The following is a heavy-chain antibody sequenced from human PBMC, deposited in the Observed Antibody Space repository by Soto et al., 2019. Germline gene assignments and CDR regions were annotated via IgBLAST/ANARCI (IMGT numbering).Heavy chain of an antibody. CDR2: ISYDGSNK. V-gene: IGHV3-30-3*01. CDR1: GFTFSSYA. J-gene: IGHJ4*02. Sequence: QVQLVESGGGVVQPGRSLRLSCAASGFTFSSYAMHWVRQAPGKGLEWVAVISYDGSNKYNADSVKGRFTISRDNSKNTLYLQMNSLRAEDTAVYYCARETKNDYYFDYWGQGTLVTVSS. D-gene: IGHD2-21*02. CDR3: ARETKNDYYFDY.